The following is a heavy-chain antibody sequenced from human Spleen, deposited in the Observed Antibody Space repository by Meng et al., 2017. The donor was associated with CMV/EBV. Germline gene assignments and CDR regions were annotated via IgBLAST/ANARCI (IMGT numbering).Heavy chain of an antibody. CDR1: GFILSGRY. CDR2: TRNKANSYST. Sequence: SGFILSGRYLAWVRQAPGRGLGWVGRTRNKANSYSTEYAASVKGRFTISRDGSKNSLYLQMNSLKTEDTAVYYCTRGGGSHREFDSWGQGTLVTVSS. J-gene: IGHJ4*02. V-gene: IGHV3-72*01. D-gene: IGHD1-26*01. CDR3: TRGGGSHREFDS.